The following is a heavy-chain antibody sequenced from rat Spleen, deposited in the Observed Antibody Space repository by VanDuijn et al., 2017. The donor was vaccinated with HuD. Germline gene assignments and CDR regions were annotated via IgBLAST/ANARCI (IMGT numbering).Heavy chain of an antibody. Sequence: EVQLVESGGGLVQPGRSMKLSCAASGFTFSNSGMAWIRQTPTKGLEWVASISTDGSSTYYRDSVKGRFTISRDNAKSTLYLQMDSLRSEDTATYYCARQDVYYGSPFDYWGQGVMVTVSS. V-gene: IGHV5-25*01. CDR1: GFTFSNSG. CDR2: ISTDGSST. CDR3: ARQDVYYGSPFDY. D-gene: IGHD1-6*01. J-gene: IGHJ2*01.